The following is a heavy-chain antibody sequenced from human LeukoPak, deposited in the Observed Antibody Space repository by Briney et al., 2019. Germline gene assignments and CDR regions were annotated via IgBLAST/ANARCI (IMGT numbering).Heavy chain of an antibody. Sequence: GGFLRLSCAAAGFTFSSYAMHWVRQAPGKGLEWVSVISYDGSNKYYADSVKGRFTISRDNSKNTLYLQMNSLRAEDTAVYYCAKDLGRGSSSWSNFDYWGQGTLVTVSS. J-gene: IGHJ4*02. D-gene: IGHD6-13*01. V-gene: IGHV3-30-3*01. CDR2: ISYDGSNK. CDR1: GFTFSSYA. CDR3: AKDLGRGSSSWSNFDY.